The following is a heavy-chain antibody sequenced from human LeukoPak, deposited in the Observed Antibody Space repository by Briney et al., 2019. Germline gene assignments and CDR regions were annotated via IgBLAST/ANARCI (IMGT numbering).Heavy chain of an antibody. Sequence: PGGSLRLSCAASGFTFSKYDMSWVRQAPGKGLECVSAIDRGVGSTYYADSVKGRFTISRDNSKNTLYLQMNSLRAEDTAVYYCAKPLFSMSDWSWGYWGQGTLVTVSS. J-gene: IGHJ4*02. V-gene: IGHV3-23*01. CDR1: GFTFSKYD. D-gene: IGHD3-9*01. CDR2: IDRGVGST. CDR3: AKPLFSMSDWSWGY.